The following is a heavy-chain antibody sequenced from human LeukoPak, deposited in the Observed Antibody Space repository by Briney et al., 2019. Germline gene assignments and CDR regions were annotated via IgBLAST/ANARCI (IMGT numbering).Heavy chain of an antibody. CDR3: AKDRAYITRTSHAFDN. CDR2: ISGSGGST. CDR1: GFTFSSYA. V-gene: IGHV3-23*01. D-gene: IGHD1-7*01. Sequence: GGSLRLSCAASGFTFSSYAMSWVRQAPGKGLEWVSAISGSGGSTYYADSVKGLFPISRDNSKNTLYLQLNSLRAEDTAVYYCAKDRAYITRTSHAFDNWSQGTMVTVSS. J-gene: IGHJ3*02.